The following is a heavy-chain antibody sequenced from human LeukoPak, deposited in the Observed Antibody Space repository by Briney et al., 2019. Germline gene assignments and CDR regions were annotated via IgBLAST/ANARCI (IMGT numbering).Heavy chain of an antibody. D-gene: IGHD6-13*01. V-gene: IGHV2-5*02. Sequence: SGPTLVNPTQTLTLTCTFSGFSLTTGGVGVGWIRQPPGKALECLALIYWDDDKRYSPSLKSRLTITKDTSKNQVVLTMTNMDPVDTATYYCAHRLGPRGSSWSSAYFDYWGQGTLVTVSS. CDR3: AHRLGPRGSSWSSAYFDY. CDR2: IYWDDDK. CDR1: GFSLTTGGVG. J-gene: IGHJ4*02.